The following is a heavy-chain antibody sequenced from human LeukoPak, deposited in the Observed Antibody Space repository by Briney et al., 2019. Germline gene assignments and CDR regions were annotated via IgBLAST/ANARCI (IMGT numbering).Heavy chain of an antibody. CDR1: GFTFSSYG. D-gene: IGHD6-6*01. CDR2: IWYDGSNK. Sequence: GGSLRLSCAASGFTFSSYGMHWVRQAPGKGLEWVAVIWYDGSNKYYADSVKGRFTISRDNSKNTLYLQMNSLRAEDTAVYHCAREVGSSSSDYYFDYWGQGTLVTVSS. J-gene: IGHJ4*02. CDR3: AREVGSSSSDYYFDY. V-gene: IGHV3-33*01.